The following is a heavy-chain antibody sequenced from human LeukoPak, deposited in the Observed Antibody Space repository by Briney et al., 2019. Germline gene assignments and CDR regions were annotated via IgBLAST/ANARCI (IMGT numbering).Heavy chain of an antibody. V-gene: IGHV4-39*01. D-gene: IGHD2-15*01. CDR2: IYYSGST. CDR3: ARQGAIRYCSGGSCYLASSTPDY. CDR1: GGSISSSSYY. J-gene: IGHJ4*02. Sequence: SETLSLTCTVSGGSISSSSYYWGWIRQPPGKGLEWIGSIYYSGSTYYNPSLKSRVTISVDTSKNQFSLKLSSVTAADTAVYYCARQGAIRYCSGGSCYLASSTPDYWGQGALVTVSS.